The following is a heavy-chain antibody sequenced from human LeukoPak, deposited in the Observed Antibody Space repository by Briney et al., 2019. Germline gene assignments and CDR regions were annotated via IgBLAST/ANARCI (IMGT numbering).Heavy chain of an antibody. CDR1: GFTVSSNY. V-gene: IGHV3-66*01. CDR3: AKDLDSSGYLLGY. Sequence: PGGSLRLSCAASGFTVSSNYMSWVRQAPGKGLEWVSVIYSGGSTYYADSVKGRFTISRDNSKNTLYLQMNSLRAEDTAVYYCAKDLDSSGYLLGYWGQGTLVTVSS. CDR2: IYSGGST. J-gene: IGHJ4*02. D-gene: IGHD3-22*01.